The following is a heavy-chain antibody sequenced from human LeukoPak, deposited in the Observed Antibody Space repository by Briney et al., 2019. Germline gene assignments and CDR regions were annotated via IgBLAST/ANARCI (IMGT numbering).Heavy chain of an antibody. D-gene: IGHD3-22*01. Sequence: PSETLSLTCTVSGGSISSYYWSWIRQPPGKGLEWIGYIYYSGSTNYNPSLKSRVTISVDTSKNQFSLKLSSVTAADTAVYYCARVHDSSLHLDYWGQGTLVTVPS. CDR1: GGSISSYY. J-gene: IGHJ4*02. CDR2: IYYSGST. V-gene: IGHV4-59*01. CDR3: ARVHDSSLHLDY.